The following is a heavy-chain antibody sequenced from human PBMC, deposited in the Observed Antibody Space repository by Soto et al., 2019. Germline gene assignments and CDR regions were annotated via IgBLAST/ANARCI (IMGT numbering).Heavy chain of an antibody. CDR1: GFTFSNTW. Sequence: GGSLRLSCATSGFTFSNTWMSWVRQAPGKGLEWVGRIKSKSRGGTADYAAPVKGRFTISRDDSKNTLYPYMNNLKTEDTAVYYCTTDCPWVTPAYWGQGALVTVSS. J-gene: IGHJ4*02. V-gene: IGHV3-15*01. CDR2: IKSKSRGGTA. CDR3: TTDCPWVTPAY. D-gene: IGHD2-21*02.